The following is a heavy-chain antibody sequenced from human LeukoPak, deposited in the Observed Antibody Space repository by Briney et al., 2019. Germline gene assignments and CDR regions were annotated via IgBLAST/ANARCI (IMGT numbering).Heavy chain of an antibody. CDR2: ISGDGGST. D-gene: IGHD6-19*01. V-gene: IGHV3-43*02. J-gene: IGHJ4*01. CDR3: AKGSGIAVAGYFDY. CDR1: GFXFDDYA. Sequence: GGSLRLSCAASGFXFDDYAIHWVRQAPGKGLEWVSLISGDGGSTYYATSVKGRFTISGDNSKNSLYLQMNSLRIEDTALYFCAKGSGIAVAGYFDYWGHGTLVTVSS.